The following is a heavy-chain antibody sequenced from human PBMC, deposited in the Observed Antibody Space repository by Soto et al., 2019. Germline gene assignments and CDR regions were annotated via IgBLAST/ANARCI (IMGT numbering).Heavy chain of an antibody. J-gene: IGHJ3*02. CDR2: INPSGGST. D-gene: IGHD3-3*01. V-gene: IGHV1-46*01. Sequence: GASVKVSCKASGYTFTSYYMHWVRQAPGQGLEWMGIINPSGGSTSYAQKFQGRVTMTRDTSTSTVYMELSSLRSEDTAVYYCACRRITIFGVVHDAFDIWGQGTMVTVSS. CDR3: ACRRITIFGVVHDAFDI. CDR1: GYTFTSYY.